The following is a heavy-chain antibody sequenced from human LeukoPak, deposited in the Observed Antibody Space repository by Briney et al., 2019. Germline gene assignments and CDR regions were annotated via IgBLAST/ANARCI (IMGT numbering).Heavy chain of an antibody. CDR3: AKSTVRMAAAGDFDY. CDR2: IGTTGTST. V-gene: IGHV3-23*01. J-gene: IGHJ4*02. CDR1: GITFSSYA. D-gene: IGHD6-13*01. Sequence: GGSLRLSCAASGITFSSYAMSWVRLAPGKGLEWVSGIGTTGTSTYYADSVKGRFTISRDNSRNTLYLQMNSLRAGDTAVYYCAKSTVRMAAAGDFDYWGQGTLVTVSS.